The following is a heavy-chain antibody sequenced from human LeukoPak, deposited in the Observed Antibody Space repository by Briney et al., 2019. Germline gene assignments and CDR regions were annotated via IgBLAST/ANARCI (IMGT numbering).Heavy chain of an antibody. D-gene: IGHD3-3*01. CDR1: GGTFSSYA. CDR2: IIPIFGTA. CDR3: ARGFWSGLSPNEDYYYGMDV. Sequence: GASVKVSCKASGGTFSSYAISWVRQAPGQGLEWMGGIIPIFGTANYAQKFQGRVTITADESTSTAYMELSSLRSEDTAVYYCARGFWSGLSPNEDYYYGMDVWGQGTTVTVSS. V-gene: IGHV1-69*13. J-gene: IGHJ6*02.